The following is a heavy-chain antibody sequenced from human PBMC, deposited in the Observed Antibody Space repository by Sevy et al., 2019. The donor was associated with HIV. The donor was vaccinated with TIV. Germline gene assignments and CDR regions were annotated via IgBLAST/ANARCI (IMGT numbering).Heavy chain of an antibody. J-gene: IGHJ4*02. CDR1: GYTFTSYG. V-gene: IGHV1-18*01. CDR3: ARQATYYYDSNGYHTDFDY. CDR2: ISAYNGNT. D-gene: IGHD3-22*01. Sequence: ASVNVSCKASGYTFTSYGISWVRQAPGQGLEWMGWISAYNGNTNYAQKLQGRVTMTTDTSTSTAYMELRSLRSDDTAVYYCARQATYYYDSNGYHTDFDYWGQGTLVTVSS.